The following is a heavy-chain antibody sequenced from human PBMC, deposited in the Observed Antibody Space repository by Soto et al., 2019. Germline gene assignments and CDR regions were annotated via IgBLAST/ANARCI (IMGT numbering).Heavy chain of an antibody. CDR3: ARGSLGYCSGGSCPTLAY. CDR1: GGSISSGGYS. Sequence: QLQLQESGSGLVKPSQTLSLTCAVSGGSISSGGYSWRWIRQPPGKGLEWNGDIYHSGSTYYNSSLKSRVTISVDRSKNQLSLKRSSVTAAATAVYYCARGSLGYCSGGSCPTLAYCGQGTLVTVSS. D-gene: IGHD2-15*01. J-gene: IGHJ4*02. V-gene: IGHV4-30-2*01. CDR2: IYHSGST.